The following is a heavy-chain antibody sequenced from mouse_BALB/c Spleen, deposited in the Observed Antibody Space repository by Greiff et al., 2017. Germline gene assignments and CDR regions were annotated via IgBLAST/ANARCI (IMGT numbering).Heavy chain of an antibody. D-gene: IGHD2-4*01. CDR2: ILPGSGST. V-gene: IGHV1-9*01. CDR1: GYTFSSYW. J-gene: IGHJ3*01. Sequence: VQLQQSGAELMKPGASVKISCKATGYTFSSYWIEWVKQRPGHGLEWIGEILPGSGSTNYNEKFKGKATFTADTSSNTAYMQLSSLTSEDSAVYYCASTMITRGFAYWGQGTLVTVSA. CDR3: ASTMITRGFAY.